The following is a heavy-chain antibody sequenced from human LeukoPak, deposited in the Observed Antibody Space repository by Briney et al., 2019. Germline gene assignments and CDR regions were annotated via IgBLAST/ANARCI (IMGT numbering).Heavy chain of an antibody. Sequence: GGSLRLSCAASGFTFSSYAMHWVRQAPGKGLEWISGITWNSGVIGYADSVKGRFTISRDNAKNSLYLQMNSLRAEDTALYYCAKDVSLHYYDSSGYYEYWGQGTLVTVSS. V-gene: IGHV3-9*01. CDR1: GFTFSSYA. CDR3: AKDVSLHYYDSSGYYEY. D-gene: IGHD3-22*01. CDR2: ITWNSGVI. J-gene: IGHJ4*02.